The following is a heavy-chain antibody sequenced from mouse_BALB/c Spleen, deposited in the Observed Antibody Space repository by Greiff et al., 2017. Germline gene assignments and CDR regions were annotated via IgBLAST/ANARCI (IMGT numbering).Heavy chain of an antibody. CDR3: ARSRQYAMDY. Sequence: VQLKESGPGLVKPSQSLSLTCTVTGYSITSDYAWNWIRQFPGNKLEWMGYISYSGSTSYNPSLKSRISITRDTSKNQFFLQLNSVTTEDTATYYCARSRQYAMDYWGQGTSVTVSS. D-gene: IGHD6-1*01. CDR1: GYSITSDYA. J-gene: IGHJ4*01. CDR2: ISYSGST. V-gene: IGHV3-2*02.